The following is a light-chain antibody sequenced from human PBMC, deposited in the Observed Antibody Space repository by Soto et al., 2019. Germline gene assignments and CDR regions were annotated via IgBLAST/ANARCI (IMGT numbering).Light chain of an antibody. J-gene: IGKJ4*01. Sequence: DIQMTQSPSTLSASVGDRVTITCRASQSISSWLAWYQQKPGKAPKLLIYDASSLESGVPSSFSGSGSWTEFTLTISSLQPDDFPTYYCQQYNSLKPFGGGTKVEIK. CDR3: QQYNSLKP. V-gene: IGKV1-5*01. CDR2: DAS. CDR1: QSISSW.